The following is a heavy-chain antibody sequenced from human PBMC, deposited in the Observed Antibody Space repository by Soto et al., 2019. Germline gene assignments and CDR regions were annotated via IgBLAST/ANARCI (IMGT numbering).Heavy chain of an antibody. CDR2: IYYSGTT. CDR3: ARESYYGSGATVVAY. Sequence: SETLSLTCTVSGGSISSGDYYWSWIRQPPGKGLEWIGYIYYSGTTSYNPSLNSRVTMSVDTSKNQFSLKVNSVTAADAAVYYCARESYYGSGATVVAYWGQGTLVTVSS. D-gene: IGHD3-10*01. V-gene: IGHV4-61*08. J-gene: IGHJ4*02. CDR1: GGSISSGDYY.